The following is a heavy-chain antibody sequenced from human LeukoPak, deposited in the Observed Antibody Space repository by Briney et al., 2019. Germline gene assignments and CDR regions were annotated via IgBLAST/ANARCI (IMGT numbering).Heavy chain of an antibody. V-gene: IGHV4-59*01. D-gene: IGHD2-2*01. CDR2: IYYSGST. Sequence: SETLSLTCTVSGGSISSYYWSWIRQPPGKGLEWIGYIYYSGSTDYNPSFKSRVTISVDTSKNQFSLKLSSVTAADTAVYYCARAPEVPAAISLDYWGQGTLVTVSS. J-gene: IGHJ4*02. CDR1: GGSISSYY. CDR3: ARAPEVPAAISLDY.